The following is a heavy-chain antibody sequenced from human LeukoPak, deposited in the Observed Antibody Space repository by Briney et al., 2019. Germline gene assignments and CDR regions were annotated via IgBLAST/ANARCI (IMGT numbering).Heavy chain of an antibody. CDR2: IGTAGDT. CDR3: ARGVTTVYYYYYYGMDV. CDR1: GFTFSSYD. Sequence: GGSLRLSCAASGFTFSSYDMHWVRQATGKGLEWVSAIGTAGDTYYPGSVKGRFTISRENAKNSLYLQMNSLRAEDTAVYYCARGVTTVYYYYYYGMDVWGQGTTVTVSS. V-gene: IGHV3-13*01. D-gene: IGHD4-17*01. J-gene: IGHJ6*02.